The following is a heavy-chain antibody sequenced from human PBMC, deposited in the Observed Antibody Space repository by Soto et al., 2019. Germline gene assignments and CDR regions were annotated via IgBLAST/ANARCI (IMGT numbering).Heavy chain of an antibody. Sequence: QVQLQESGPGLVKPSETLSLTCTVSGDSISRYYWSWIRLSPGKGLELIGYIYYSGETNYNPSVKSRVTLSVDSTKNQFSLKLSSVTAADKAGYYCARYQGGEFLKGSGMDVWGQGTTVTVSS. J-gene: IGHJ6*02. CDR2: IYYSGET. V-gene: IGHV4-59*01. D-gene: IGHD3-10*01. CDR3: ARYQGGEFLKGSGMDV. CDR1: GDSISRYY.